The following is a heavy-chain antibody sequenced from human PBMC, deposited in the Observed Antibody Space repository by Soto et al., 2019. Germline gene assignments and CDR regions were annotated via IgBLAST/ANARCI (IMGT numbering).Heavy chain of an antibody. CDR3: AKDPSSGWSWAINWFDP. CDR1: GFTFSSYG. J-gene: IGHJ5*02. CDR2: ISYDGSNK. Sequence: QVQLVESGGGVVQPGRSLRLSCAASGFTFSSYGMHWVRQAPGKGLEWVAVISYDGSNKYYADSVKGRFTISRDNSKNPLYLQMNSLRAEDTAVYYCAKDPSSGWSWAINWFDPWGQGTLVTVSS. V-gene: IGHV3-30*18. D-gene: IGHD6-19*01.